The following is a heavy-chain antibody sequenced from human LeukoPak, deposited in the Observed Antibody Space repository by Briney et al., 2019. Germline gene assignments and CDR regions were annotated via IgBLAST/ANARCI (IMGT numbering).Heavy chain of an antibody. CDR2: ISSSGGST. J-gene: IGHJ4*02. CDR3: AKVTQDSSGWYGEYFDY. CDR1: GFTFSSYA. V-gene: IGHV3-23*01. D-gene: IGHD6-19*01. Sequence: GGSLRLSCAASGFTFSSYAMSWVRQAPGKGLEWVSAISSSGGSTYYADSVKGRFTISRDNSKNTLYLQMNSLRAEDTAVYYCAKVTQDSSGWYGEYFDYWGQGTLVTVSS.